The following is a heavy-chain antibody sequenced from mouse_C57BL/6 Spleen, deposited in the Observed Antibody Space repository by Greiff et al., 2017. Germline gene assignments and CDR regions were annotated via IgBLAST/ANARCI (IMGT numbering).Heavy chain of an antibody. CDR2: IDPSDSYT. V-gene: IGHV1-69*01. Sequence: QVQLQQPGAELVMPGASVKLSCKASGYTFTSYWMHWVKQRPGQGLEWIGEIDPSDSYTNYNQKFKGKSTLTVDKSSSTAYMQLSSLTSEDSAVYYCATGFADWGQGTLVTVSA. CDR3: ATGFAD. J-gene: IGHJ3*01. CDR1: GYTFTSYW.